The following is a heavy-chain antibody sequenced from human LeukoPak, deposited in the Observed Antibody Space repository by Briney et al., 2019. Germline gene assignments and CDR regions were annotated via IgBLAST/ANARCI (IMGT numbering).Heavy chain of an antibody. V-gene: IGHV3-53*01. CDR1: GFTVYTNS. D-gene: IGHD6-19*01. CDR2: IYIGGTT. Sequence: GESLRLSCAVSGFTVYTNSMSWVRQVPGKGLEWVSVIYIGGTTHYADSVKGRFTISRDNSKNTLYLEMNSLRAEDAAVYFCARSPAFYDGAVVKYYFDYWGQGTLVTVSS. CDR3: ARSPAFYDGAVVKYYFDY. J-gene: IGHJ4*02.